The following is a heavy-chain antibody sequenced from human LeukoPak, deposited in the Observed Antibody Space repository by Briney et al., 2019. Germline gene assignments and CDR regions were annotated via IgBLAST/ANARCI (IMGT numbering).Heavy chain of an antibody. J-gene: IGHJ4*02. Sequence: GGSLRLSCAVSGFTVSDYHMTWVRQAPGKGLEWVSTIYSGGNTFYANSVKGRFTTSRDKSKNTLYFQMNSLRADDTAVYYCATGRDAYKSGCWGQGTLVTVSS. CDR3: ATGRDAYKSGC. D-gene: IGHD5-24*01. CDR2: IYSGGNT. V-gene: IGHV3-66*01. CDR1: GFTVSDYH.